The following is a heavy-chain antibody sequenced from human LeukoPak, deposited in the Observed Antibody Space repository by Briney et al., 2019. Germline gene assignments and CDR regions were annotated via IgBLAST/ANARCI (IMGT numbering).Heavy chain of an antibody. D-gene: IGHD6-19*01. V-gene: IGHV4-34*01. CDR3: ARGPTPPHSSGWPFRGRAYYFDY. CDR2: INHSGST. J-gene: IGHJ4*02. CDR1: GGSYSGYY. Sequence: PSETLSLTCAVYGGSYSGYYWSWIRQPPGKGLEWIGEINHSGSTNYNPSLKSRVTISVDTSKNQFSLKLSSVTAADTAVYYCARGPTPPHSSGWPFRGRAYYFDYWGQGTLVTVSS.